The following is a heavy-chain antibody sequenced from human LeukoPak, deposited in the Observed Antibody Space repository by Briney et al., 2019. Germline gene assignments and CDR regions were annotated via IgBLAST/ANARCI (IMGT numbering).Heavy chain of an antibody. CDR1: GLTFRNYG. V-gene: IGHV3-33*06. CDR2: IWYDGSNK. J-gene: IGHJ4*02. CDR3: AKGGLAAAGINY. D-gene: IGHD6-13*01. Sequence: GGSLRLSCEASGLTFRNYGMHWVRQAPGKGLEWVAIIWYDGSNKYYADSVKGRFTISRDNSKNMVYLQMNSLRAEDTAVYYCAKGGLAAAGINYWGQGTLATVS.